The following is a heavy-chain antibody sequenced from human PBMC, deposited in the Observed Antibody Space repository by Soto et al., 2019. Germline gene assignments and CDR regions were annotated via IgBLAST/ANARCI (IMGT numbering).Heavy chain of an antibody. CDR2: ISWDGGST. CDR3: AKDRRYYDSGGYGEFPWYYYYYGMDV. D-gene: IGHD3-22*01. CDR1: GFTFDDYT. Sequence: GGSLRLSCAASGFTFDDYTMHWVRQAPGKGLEWVSLISWDGGSTYYADSVKGRFTISRDNSKNSLYLQMNSLRTEDTALYYCAKDRRYYDSGGYGEFPWYYYYYGMDVWGQGTTVTVSS. V-gene: IGHV3-43*01. J-gene: IGHJ6*02.